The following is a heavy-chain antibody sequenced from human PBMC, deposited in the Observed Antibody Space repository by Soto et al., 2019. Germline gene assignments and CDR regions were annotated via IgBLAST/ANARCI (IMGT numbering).Heavy chain of an antibody. CDR1: GGSISSGGYS. V-gene: IGHV4-30-2*01. CDR2: IYHSGST. D-gene: IGHD6-19*01. Sequence: SETLSLTCAVSGGSISSGGYSWSWIRQPPGKGLEWIGYIYHSGSTYNNPSLRSRVIMSVDTSKNQFSLNLNSVTAADTAVYYCARSFGWYAIDQWGQGTLVTVSS. CDR3: ARSFGWYAIDQ. J-gene: IGHJ4*02.